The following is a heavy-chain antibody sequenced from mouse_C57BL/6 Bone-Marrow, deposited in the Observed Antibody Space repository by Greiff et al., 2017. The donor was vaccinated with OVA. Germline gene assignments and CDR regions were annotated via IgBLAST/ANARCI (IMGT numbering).Heavy chain of an antibody. CDR2: IRNKANNHAT. J-gene: IGHJ4*01. CDR1: GFTFSDAW. V-gene: IGHV6-6*01. CDR3: IGQLRLHAMDY. D-gene: IGHD3-2*02. Sequence: VQLKESGGGLVQPGGSMKLSCAASGFTFSDAWMDWVRQSPEKGLEWVAEIRNKANNHATYYAESVKGRFTISRDDSKSSVYLQMNSLRAEDTGIYYCIGQLRLHAMDYWGQGTSVTVSS.